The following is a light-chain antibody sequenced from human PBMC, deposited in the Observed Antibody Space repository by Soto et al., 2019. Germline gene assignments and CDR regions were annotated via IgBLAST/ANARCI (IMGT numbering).Light chain of an antibody. J-gene: IGKJ2*01. CDR3: QQYNSYSRYT. CDR2: KAS. Sequence: DIQMTQSPSTLSASVGDRVTITCRASQRISSWLAWYQQKPGKAPKLLIYKASSLESGVPSRFSGSGYGIEFTLTISSLQPDDFATYYCQQYNSYSRYTFGQGTKLEIK. V-gene: IGKV1-5*03. CDR1: QRISSW.